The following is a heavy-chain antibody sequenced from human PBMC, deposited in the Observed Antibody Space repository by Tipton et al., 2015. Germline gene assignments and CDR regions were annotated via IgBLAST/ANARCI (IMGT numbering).Heavy chain of an antibody. V-gene: IGHV4-31*03. CDR1: GGAITSDGFY. Sequence: TLSLTCTGSGGAITSDGFYWSWIRQHPGKGLGWIGYIFYTGSTYYNPSLKSRATLSVDTSKNQFSLKLSSGTAADAAVYYCARDGYNSNCFDYWGQGTLVTVSS. J-gene: IGHJ4*02. CDR2: IFYTGST. CDR3: ARDGYNSNCFDY. D-gene: IGHD5-24*01.